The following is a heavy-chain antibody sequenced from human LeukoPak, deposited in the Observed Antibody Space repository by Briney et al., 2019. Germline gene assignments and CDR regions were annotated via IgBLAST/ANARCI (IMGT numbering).Heavy chain of an antibody. V-gene: IGHV3-30*18. CDR1: GLTFSSYG. Sequence: GGSLRLSCVVSGLTFSSYGMHWVRQAPGKGLEWVAVISYDGSNKYYADSVKGRFTISRDNSKNTLYLQMNSLRAEDTAVFYCAKDAPPCSGGSCYSGYYFYGMDVWGKGTTVTVPS. D-gene: IGHD2-15*01. J-gene: IGHJ6*04. CDR2: ISYDGSNK. CDR3: AKDAPPCSGGSCYSGYYFYGMDV.